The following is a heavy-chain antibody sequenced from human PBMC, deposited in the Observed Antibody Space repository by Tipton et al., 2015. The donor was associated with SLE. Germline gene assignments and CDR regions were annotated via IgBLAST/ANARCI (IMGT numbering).Heavy chain of an antibody. D-gene: IGHD2-2*01. J-gene: IGHJ4*02. CDR3: ARDGAYCSSTSCPGPFYDY. CDR1: GFTFSTYS. Sequence: GSLRLSCAASGFTFSTYSMNWVRQAPGKGLEWVSSISDRSSYIYYADSVKGRFTISRDNAKNSLYLQMNNLRAEDTAVYYCARDGAYCSSTSCPGPFYDYWGQGTLVTVSS. V-gene: IGHV3-21*01. CDR2: ISDRSSYI.